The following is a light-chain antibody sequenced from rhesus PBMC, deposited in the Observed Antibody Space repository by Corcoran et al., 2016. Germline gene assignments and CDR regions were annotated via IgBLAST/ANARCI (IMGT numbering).Light chain of an antibody. CDR1: SSDIGGYNY. V-gene: IGLV2-32*01. J-gene: IGLJ1*01. CDR3: CSYAGSYTYI. Sequence: QAALTQPRSVSGSPGQSVTISCTGTSSDIGGYNYVSWYQQHPGTAPKLMIYDVSKRPSGVSDRFSGSKSDNTASLTISGLQAEDEADYYCCSYAGSYTYIFGVGTRLTVL. CDR2: DVS.